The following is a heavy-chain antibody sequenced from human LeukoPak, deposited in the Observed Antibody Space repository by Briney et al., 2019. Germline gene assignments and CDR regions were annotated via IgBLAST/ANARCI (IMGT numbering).Heavy chain of an antibody. D-gene: IGHD6-19*01. Sequence: GGSLILSCAASGFIFSNYAMSWVRQVPGRGLEWVSTISSRGDSTYDAASVKGRFTISRDNSKNSLYLQMNSVRAEDTAVYAKGPRPDITVAHTVEKWGQGTLVTVSS. V-gene: IGHV3-23*01. CDR1: GFIFSNYA. CDR2: ISSRGDST. J-gene: IGHJ4*02. CDR3: GPRPDITVAHTVEK.